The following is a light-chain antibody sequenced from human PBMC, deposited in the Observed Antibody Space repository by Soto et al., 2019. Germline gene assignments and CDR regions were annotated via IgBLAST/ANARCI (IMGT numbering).Light chain of an antibody. V-gene: IGKV3-15*01. CDR3: QQYADWPKT. CDR1: QSVSDR. J-gene: IGKJ1*01. CDR2: AAS. Sequence: EIVLTQSPATLSLSPGERATLSCRASQSVSDRVVWYQQKSGQAPSLLIYAASTRAAGVPARFSGSGSGTEFTLTISSLQSEDFAVYFCQQYADWPKTFGQGTKVDLK.